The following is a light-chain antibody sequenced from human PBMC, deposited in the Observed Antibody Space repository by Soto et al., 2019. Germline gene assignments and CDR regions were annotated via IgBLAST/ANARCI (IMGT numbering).Light chain of an antibody. CDR3: QSYDSSLSGSEV. CDR1: SSNIGAGHD. CDR2: GNS. J-gene: IGLJ1*01. V-gene: IGLV1-40*01. Sequence: LTQPPSVSGAPGQRVTISCTGSSSNIGAGHDVHWYQHLPGTAPKLLIYGNSNRPSRVPDRFSGSKSGTSASLAITGLQAEDEADYYCQSYDSSLSGSEVFGTGTKLTVL.